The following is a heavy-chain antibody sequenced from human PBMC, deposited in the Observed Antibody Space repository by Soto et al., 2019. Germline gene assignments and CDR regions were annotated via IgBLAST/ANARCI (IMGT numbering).Heavy chain of an antibody. D-gene: IGHD3-9*01. CDR3: ARDSSTGYYLSDFDY. CDR2: ISTRSHYI. Sequence: GGSLRLSCAASGFTFSNYNMNWVRHAPGKGLEWVASISTRSHYIYYADSLKGRFTISRDNAKNSVDLQISSLRAEDTAVYYCARDSSTGYYLSDFDYWGQGTLVTVSS. J-gene: IGHJ4*02. V-gene: IGHV3-21*01. CDR1: GFTFSNYN.